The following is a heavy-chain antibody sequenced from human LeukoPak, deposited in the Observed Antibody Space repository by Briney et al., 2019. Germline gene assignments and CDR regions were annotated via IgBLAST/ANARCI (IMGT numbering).Heavy chain of an antibody. D-gene: IGHD3-22*01. CDR1: GGSISSSSYY. V-gene: IGHV4-39*07. J-gene: IGHJ4*02. Sequence: SETLSLTCTVSGGSISSSSYYWGWIRQPPGKGLEWIGSIYFSGRTYYNPSLKSRVTISVKTSKNQFSLKLSSVTAADTAVYYCARVTGYMIEDYFDYWGQGTLVTVSS. CDR2: IYFSGRT. CDR3: ARVTGYMIEDYFDY.